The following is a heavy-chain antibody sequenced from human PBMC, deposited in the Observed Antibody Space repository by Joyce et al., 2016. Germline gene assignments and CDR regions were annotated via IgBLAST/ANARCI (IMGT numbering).Heavy chain of an antibody. J-gene: IGHJ4*02. CDR3: ARTGSSGGY. CDR2: IHNSGKT. D-gene: IGHD3-10*01. CDR1: DDSISSGHYY. V-gene: IGHV4-31*03. Sequence: QVQLQESGPGLVKPSQTLSLTCTVSDDSISSGHYYWSWVRQQPGKGLEGIAYIHNSGKTQYNPSLGSRLTISRDTSKKHCSLQLSSVTAADTAVYFCARTGSSGGYWGQGTLVTVSS.